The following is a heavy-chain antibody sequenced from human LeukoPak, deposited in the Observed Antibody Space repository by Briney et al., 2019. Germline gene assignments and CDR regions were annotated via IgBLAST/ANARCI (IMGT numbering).Heavy chain of an antibody. D-gene: IGHD6-13*01. J-gene: IGHJ4*02. V-gene: IGHV3-66*01. CDR1: GFTVSSNY. CDR3: ATDGSSSWDLFDY. CDR2: IYSGGST. Sequence: GGSLRLSCAASGFTVSSNYMSWVRQAPGKGLEWVTVIYSGGSTTYAASVKDRFTISRDNTKNTLYLQMNIRRAEDTAVYYCATDGSSSWDLFDYWGQRTL.